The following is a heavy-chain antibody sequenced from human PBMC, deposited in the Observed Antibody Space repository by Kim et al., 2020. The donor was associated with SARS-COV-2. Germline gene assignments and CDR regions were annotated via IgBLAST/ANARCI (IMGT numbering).Heavy chain of an antibody. CDR3: ARTSGSGSRYFDY. CDR1: GGSISNYH. CDR2: IYYSGNT. D-gene: IGHD3-10*01. Sequence: SETLSLTCTVSGGSISNYHWSWIRQPPGKGLEWIGDIYYSGNTNYDASLKSRVTISVDTSKNQCSLELSSVTAADTALYYCARTSGSGSRYFDYWGQGALVTVSA. J-gene: IGHJ4*02. V-gene: IGHV4-59*13.